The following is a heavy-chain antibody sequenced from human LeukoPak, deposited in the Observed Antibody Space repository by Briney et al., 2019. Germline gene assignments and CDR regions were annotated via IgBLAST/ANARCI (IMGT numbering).Heavy chain of an antibody. Sequence: GGSLRLSCAASGFTFSSYNMNWARQAPGKGLEWVSYISSSGSTIYYADSVKGRFTISRDNAKNSLYLQLNSLRPEDTAVYYCARATEWGDAFDIWGQGTMVTVSS. V-gene: IGHV3-48*01. D-gene: IGHD3-3*01. CDR2: ISSSGSTI. J-gene: IGHJ3*02. CDR1: GFTFSSYN. CDR3: ARATEWGDAFDI.